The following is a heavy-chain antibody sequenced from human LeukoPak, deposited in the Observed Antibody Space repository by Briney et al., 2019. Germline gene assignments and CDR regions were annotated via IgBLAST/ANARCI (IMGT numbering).Heavy chain of an antibody. CDR1: GFTFSTYA. CDR3: ARGTDTKPFWSGYWVDV. CDR2: ITDSGIST. J-gene: IGHJ6*02. V-gene: IGHV3-23*01. Sequence: GGSLRLSCAASGFTFSTYAMSWVRQAPGKGLEWVSAITDSGISTYCADSVKGRFTISRDNSKNTLYLQMNSLRAEDTAVYYCARGTDTKPFWSGYWVDVWGQGTTVTVSS. D-gene: IGHD3-3*01.